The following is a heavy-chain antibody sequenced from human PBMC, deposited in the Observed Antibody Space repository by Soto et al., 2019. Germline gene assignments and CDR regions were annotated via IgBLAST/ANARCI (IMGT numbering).Heavy chain of an antibody. CDR1: GGSFSGYY. CDR2: INHSGST. Sequence: SETLSLTCAVYGGSFSGYYWSWIRQPPGKGLEWIGEINHSGSTNYNPSLKSRVTISVDTSKNQFSLKLSSVTAADTAVYYCARGRGYCSSTSCYSPGGPFDYWGKGTLVTVSS. CDR3: ARGRGYCSSTSCYSPGGPFDY. D-gene: IGHD2-2*02. J-gene: IGHJ4*02. V-gene: IGHV4-34*01.